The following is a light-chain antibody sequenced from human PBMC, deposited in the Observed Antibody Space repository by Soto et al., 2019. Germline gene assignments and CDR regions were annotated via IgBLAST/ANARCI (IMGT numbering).Light chain of an antibody. J-gene: IGKJ1*01. CDR2: LGS. CDR1: ESLLQSNGNHY. V-gene: IGKV2-28*01. Sequence: IVLTQSPLSLPVTPGEPASISCRSSESLLQSNGNHYLDWYLQKPGQSPQVLIYLGSNRASGVPDRFSCSGSGTEFTLKISRVEAEDVGVYYCMQALHTPWTFGQGTKVEIK. CDR3: MQALHTPWT.